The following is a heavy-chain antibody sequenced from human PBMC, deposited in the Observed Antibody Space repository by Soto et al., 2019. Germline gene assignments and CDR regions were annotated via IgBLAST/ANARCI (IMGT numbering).Heavy chain of an antibody. CDR1: GGSISSYY. CDR3: ARAMVRGVTNWFDP. Sequence: PSETLSLTCTVSGGSISSYYWSWIRQPPGKGLEWIGYIYYSGSTNYNPSLKSRVTISVDTSKNQFSLKLSSVTAADTAVYYCARAMVRGVTNWFDPWGQGTLVTVS. CDR2: IYYSGST. V-gene: IGHV4-59*01. J-gene: IGHJ5*02. D-gene: IGHD3-10*01.